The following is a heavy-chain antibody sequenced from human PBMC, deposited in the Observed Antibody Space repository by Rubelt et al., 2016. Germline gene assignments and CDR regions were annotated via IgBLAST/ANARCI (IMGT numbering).Heavy chain of an antibody. CDR2: ISAYNGNT. CDR1: GYTFTSYG. CDR3: ARDRIRIAARQGWYFDL. V-gene: IGHV1-18*01. Sequence: QVQLVQSGAEVKKPGASVKVSCKASGYTFTSYGISWVRQAPGQGLEWMGWISAYNGNTNYAQKLQGSVTMTTDTATSTAYMERRSLRSDDTAVYYCARDRIRIAARQGWYFDLWGRGTLVTVSS. J-gene: IGHJ2*01. D-gene: IGHD6-6*01.